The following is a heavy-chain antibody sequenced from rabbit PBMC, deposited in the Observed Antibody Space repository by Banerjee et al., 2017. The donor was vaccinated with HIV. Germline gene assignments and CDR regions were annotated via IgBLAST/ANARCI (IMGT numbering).Heavy chain of an antibody. D-gene: IGHD8-1*01. CDR3: ARDGGSSYSYAFNL. J-gene: IGHJ4*01. CDR1: GIDFSSYYY. CDR2: IYGGSSGST. V-gene: IGHV1S45*01. Sequence: QEHLVESGGGLVKPGGTLTLTCKASGIDFSSYYYMCWVRQAPGKGLELIACIYGGSSGSTYYASWAKGRFTISETSSTTVTLQMTSLSAADTATYFCARDGGSSYSYAFNLWGPGTLVTV.